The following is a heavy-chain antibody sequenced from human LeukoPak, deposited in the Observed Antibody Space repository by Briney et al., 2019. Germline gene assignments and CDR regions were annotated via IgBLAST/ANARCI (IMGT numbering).Heavy chain of an antibody. CDR2: ISAYNGNT. CDR3: ARLHSGSTYTYYYDSSGYPDY. Sequence: ASVKVSCKASGYTFTSYGISWVRQAPGQGLEWMGWISAYNGNTNYAQKLQGRVTMTTDTSTSTAYMELRSLRSDDTAVYYCARLHSGSTYTYYYDSSGYPDYWGQGTLVTVSS. V-gene: IGHV1-18*01. J-gene: IGHJ4*02. CDR1: GYTFTSYG. D-gene: IGHD3-22*01.